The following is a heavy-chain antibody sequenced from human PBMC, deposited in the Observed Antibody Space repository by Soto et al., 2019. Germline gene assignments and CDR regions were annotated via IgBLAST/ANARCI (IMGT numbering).Heavy chain of an antibody. Sequence: PGGSLRLSCAASGFTFSRYWMNWVRQAPGRGLEWVANINEDGSERYYVDSVEGRFTISRDNAKNSLYLQMNSLGVEDTAVYYCPTGTIAAAGTDYWGQGTLVTVSS. CDR2: INEDGSER. CDR1: GFTFSRYW. J-gene: IGHJ4*02. D-gene: IGHD6-13*01. CDR3: PTGTIAAAGTDY. V-gene: IGHV3-7*01.